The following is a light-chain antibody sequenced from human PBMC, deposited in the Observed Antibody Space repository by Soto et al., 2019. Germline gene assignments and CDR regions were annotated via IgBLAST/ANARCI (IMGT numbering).Light chain of an antibody. CDR3: QQYDDLPIT. Sequence: DIQMTQSPSSLSVSVGDRVTITCQASHDITNYLNWYQQKPGKAPKLLIYDVSKLESGVPSRFSGSGSGTDFTFTISSLQAEDIAPYFCQQYDDLPITFGQGTRLEIK. CDR2: DVS. CDR1: HDITNY. J-gene: IGKJ5*01. V-gene: IGKV1-33*01.